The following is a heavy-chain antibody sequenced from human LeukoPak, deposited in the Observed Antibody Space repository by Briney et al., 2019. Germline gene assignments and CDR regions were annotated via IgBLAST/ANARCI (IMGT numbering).Heavy chain of an antibody. V-gene: IGHV5-51*01. J-gene: IGHJ4*02. Sequence: GESLKISCKGSGYSSTSYWIGWERQMPGKGLEWMGIIYPGDSDTRYSPSFQGQVTISADKSISTAYLQWSSLKASDTAMYYCARRDYYDSSGYDYWGQGTLVTVSS. CDR1: GYSSTSYW. CDR2: IYPGDSDT. CDR3: ARRDYYDSSGYDY. D-gene: IGHD3-22*01.